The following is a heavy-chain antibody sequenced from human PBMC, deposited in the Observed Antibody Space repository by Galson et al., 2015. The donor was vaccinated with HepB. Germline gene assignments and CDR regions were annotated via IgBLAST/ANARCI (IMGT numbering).Heavy chain of an antibody. CDR2: ISGSGGST. J-gene: IGHJ4*02. V-gene: IGHV3-23*01. Sequence: SLRLSCAASGFTFSSYAMSWVRQAPGKGLEWVSAISGSGGSTYYADSVKGRFTISRDNSKNTLYLQMNSLRAEDTAVYYCAKDGGYYDSSGYYYAYWGQGTLVTVSS. CDR3: AKDGGYYDSSGYYYAY. D-gene: IGHD3-22*01. CDR1: GFTFSSYA.